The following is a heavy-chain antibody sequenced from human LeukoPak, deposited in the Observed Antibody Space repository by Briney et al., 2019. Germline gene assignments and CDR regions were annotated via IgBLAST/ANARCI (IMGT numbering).Heavy chain of an antibody. D-gene: IGHD2-2*02. CDR1: GGSISSYY. V-gene: IGHV4-59*12. CDR3: ARGRRGGYCSSTSCYTGYGLVVVAATAFDY. CDR2: IYYSGST. Sequence: SETPSLTCTVSGGSISSYYWSWIRQPPGKGLEWIGYIYYSGSTNYNPSLKSRVTISVDTSKNQFSLKLSSVTAADTAVYYCARGRRGGYCSSTSCYTGYGLVVVAATAFDYWGQGTLVTVSS. J-gene: IGHJ4*02.